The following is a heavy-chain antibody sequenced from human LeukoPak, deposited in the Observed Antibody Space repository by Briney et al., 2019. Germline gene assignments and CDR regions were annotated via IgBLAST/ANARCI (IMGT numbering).Heavy chain of an antibody. V-gene: IGHV1-69*13. CDR3: ARDAGDLEKQQLVHLPDDY. Sequence: SVKVSCKASGGTFSSYAISWVRQAPGQGLEWMGGIIPIFGTANYAQKFQGRVTITADESTSTAYMELSSLRSEDTAVYYCARDAGDLEKQQLVHLPDDYWGQGTLVTVSS. J-gene: IGHJ4*02. D-gene: IGHD6-13*01. CDR2: IIPIFGTA. CDR1: GGTFSSYA.